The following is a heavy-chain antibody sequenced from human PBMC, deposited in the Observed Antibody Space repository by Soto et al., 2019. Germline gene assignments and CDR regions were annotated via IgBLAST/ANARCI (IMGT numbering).Heavy chain of an antibody. CDR2: ITDTGTTI. D-gene: IGHD3-16*02. V-gene: IGHV3-48*04. CDR3: ARDIGDYVWGSYRPREFDY. CDR1: GFTFSNYN. J-gene: IGHJ4*02. Sequence: GGSLRLSCAASGFTFSNYNMNWVRQAPGKGLECVAYITDTGTTIYYADSVKGRFTISRDNAKNSLYLQMNSLRAEDTAVYYCARDIGDYVWGSYRPREFDYWGQGTLVTVSS.